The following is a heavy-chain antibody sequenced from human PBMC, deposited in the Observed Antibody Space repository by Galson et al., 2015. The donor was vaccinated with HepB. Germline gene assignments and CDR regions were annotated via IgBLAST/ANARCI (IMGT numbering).Heavy chain of an antibody. D-gene: IGHD5-12*01. J-gene: IGHJ6*03. Sequence: SVKVSCKASGGTFSSYAISWVRQAPGQGLEWMGGIIPIFGTANYAQKFQGRVTITADESTSTAYMELSSLRSEDTAVYYCARAISASGYVGDYYYYYMDVWGKGTTVTVSS. CDR3: ARAISASGYVGDYYYYYMDV. CDR2: IIPIFGTA. CDR1: GGTFSSYA. V-gene: IGHV1-69*13.